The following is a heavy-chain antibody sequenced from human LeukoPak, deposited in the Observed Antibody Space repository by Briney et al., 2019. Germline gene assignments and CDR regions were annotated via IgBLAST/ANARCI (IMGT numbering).Heavy chain of an antibody. Sequence: ASAKVSCKASGYRFSSYGIGWVRQAPGQGLEWMGWISAYNGNTNYAQKLQGRVTMTTDTSTSTAYMELRSLRSDDTAVYYCARDTHYDILTGYYYYGMDVWGQGTTVTVSS. CDR1: GYRFSSYG. CDR2: ISAYNGNT. CDR3: ARDTHYDILTGYYYYGMDV. D-gene: IGHD3-9*01. J-gene: IGHJ6*02. V-gene: IGHV1-18*01.